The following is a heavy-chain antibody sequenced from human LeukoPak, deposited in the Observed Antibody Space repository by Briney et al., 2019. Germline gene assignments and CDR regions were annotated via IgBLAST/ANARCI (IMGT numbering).Heavy chain of an antibody. CDR3: ARKGVYCSSTSCHHWLDP. D-gene: IGHD2-2*01. CDR2: INPNSGGT. Sequence: ASVKVSCKASGYTFTGYYMHWVRQAPGQGLEWMGWINPNSGGTNYAQKFQGRVTMTRDTSISTAYMELSRLRSDDTAVYYCARKGVYCSSTSCHHWLDPWGQGTLVTVSS. CDR1: GYTFTGYY. V-gene: IGHV1-2*02. J-gene: IGHJ5*02.